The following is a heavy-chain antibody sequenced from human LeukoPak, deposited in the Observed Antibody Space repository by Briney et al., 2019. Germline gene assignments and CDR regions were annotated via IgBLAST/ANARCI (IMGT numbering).Heavy chain of an antibody. V-gene: IGHV3-23*01. CDR3: AKDQGELVREGFDY. CDR2: TSGSGGST. CDR1: GFTFSSYA. Sequence: PGGSLRLSCAASGFTFSSYAMSWVRQAPGKGLEWVSATSGSGGSTYYADSVKGRFTISRDNSKNTLYLQMNSLRAEDTAVYYCAKDQGELVREGFDYWGQGTLVTVSS. D-gene: IGHD6-13*01. J-gene: IGHJ4*02.